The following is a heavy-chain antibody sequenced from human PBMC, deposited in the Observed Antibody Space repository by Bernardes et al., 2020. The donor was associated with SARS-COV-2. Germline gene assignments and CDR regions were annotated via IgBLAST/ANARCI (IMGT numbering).Heavy chain of an antibody. V-gene: IGHV4-39*01. CDR3: ARGGSRATWIQLWFSPPFDY. D-gene: IGHD5-18*01. CDR1: GGSISSSSYY. J-gene: IGHJ4*02. CDR2: IYYSGST. Sequence: SETLSLTCTVSGGSISSSSYYWGWIRQPPGKGLEWIGSIYYSGSTYYNPSLKSRVTISVDTSKNQFSLKLSSVTAADTAVYYCARGGSRATWIQLWFSPPFDYCGQGTLVTVSS.